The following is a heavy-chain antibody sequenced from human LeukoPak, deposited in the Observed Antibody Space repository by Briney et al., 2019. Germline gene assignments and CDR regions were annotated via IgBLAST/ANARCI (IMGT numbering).Heavy chain of an antibody. CDR2: IYPGDSDT. V-gene: IGHV5-51*01. J-gene: IGHJ4*02. D-gene: IGHD3-9*01. Sequence: GESLKISCKGSGYSFTSYWIGWVRQMPGKGLEWMGTIYPGDSDTRYSPSFQGQVTISADKSISTAYLQWSSLKASDTAMCYCARQYYDILTGYYGFDYWGQGTLVTVSS. CDR1: GYSFTSYW. CDR3: ARQYYDILTGYYGFDY.